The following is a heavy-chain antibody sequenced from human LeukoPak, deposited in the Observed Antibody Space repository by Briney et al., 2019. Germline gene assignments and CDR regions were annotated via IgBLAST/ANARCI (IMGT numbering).Heavy chain of an antibody. CDR2: IYYSGST. Sequence: SETLSLTCTVSGGSISSYYWSWIRQPPGKGLEWIGYIYYSGSTNYNPSLKSRVTISVDTSKDQFSLKLSSVTAADTAVYYCARHCVAAAGKAYNWFDPWGQGTLVTVSS. CDR1: GGSISSYY. V-gene: IGHV4-59*08. D-gene: IGHD6-13*01. J-gene: IGHJ5*02. CDR3: ARHCVAAAGKAYNWFDP.